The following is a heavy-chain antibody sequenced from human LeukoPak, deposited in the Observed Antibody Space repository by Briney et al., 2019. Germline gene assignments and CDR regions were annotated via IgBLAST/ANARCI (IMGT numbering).Heavy chain of an antibody. Sequence: PSQTLSLTCTVWGRSISSRSYYWGWIRQPPGKGLEWIGSIYWRGSTYYNPSLKSRVTISVDTSKNQFSLELSSVTAADTAVYYCAGWYYGSGSLSYDFDYWGQGTLVTVSS. CDR3: AGWYYGSGSLSYDFDY. J-gene: IGHJ4*02. D-gene: IGHD3-10*01. V-gene: IGHV4-39*01. CDR2: IYWRGST. CDR1: GRSISSRSYY.